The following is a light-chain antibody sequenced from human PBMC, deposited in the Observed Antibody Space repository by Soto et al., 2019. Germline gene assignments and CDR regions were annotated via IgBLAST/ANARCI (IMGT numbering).Light chain of an antibody. V-gene: IGKV3-20*01. J-gene: IGKJ4*01. Sequence: EIVLTQSPGTLSLSPGERATLSCRASQSVSSSYLAWYQQKPGQAPRLLIYGGSSRVTGIPDWFSGSGSGKDCTLTISRLEPEDFAVYYCQQYGSSRLTFGGGTKVEIK. CDR2: GGS. CDR3: QQYGSSRLT. CDR1: QSVSSSY.